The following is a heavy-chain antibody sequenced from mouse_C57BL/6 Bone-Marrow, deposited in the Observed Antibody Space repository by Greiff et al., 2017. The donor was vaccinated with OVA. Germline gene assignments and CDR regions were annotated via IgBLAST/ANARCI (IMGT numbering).Heavy chain of an antibody. Sequence: VQLKESGGGLVKPGGSLKLSCAASGFTFSSYAMSWVRQTPEKRLEWVATISDGGSYTYYPDNVKGRFTISRDNAKNNLYLQMSHLKSEDTAMYYCASETAQAPFAYWGQGTLVTVSA. CDR3: ASETAQAPFAY. CDR1: GFTFSSYA. CDR2: ISDGGSYT. V-gene: IGHV5-4*01. D-gene: IGHD3-2*02. J-gene: IGHJ3*01.